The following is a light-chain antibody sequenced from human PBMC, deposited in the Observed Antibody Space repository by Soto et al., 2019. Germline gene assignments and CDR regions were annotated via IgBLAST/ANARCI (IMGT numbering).Light chain of an antibody. J-gene: IGLJ2*01. CDR1: SSDVGGYNS. Sequence: QSALTQPPSASGSPGQSVTISCTGTSSDVGGYNSVSWYQRHPGKAPKLMIYEVSKRPSGVPDRFSGSKSGNMASLTVSGLQAEDEADYYCSSYAGSNNFVVFAGVTKLTVL. CDR3: SSYAGSNNFVV. CDR2: EVS. V-gene: IGLV2-8*01.